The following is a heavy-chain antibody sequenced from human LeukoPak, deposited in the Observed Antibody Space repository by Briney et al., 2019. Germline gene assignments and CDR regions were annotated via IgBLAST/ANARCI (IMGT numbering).Heavy chain of an antibody. CDR1: GFIFRSYS. J-gene: IGHJ3*02. V-gene: IGHV3-48*02. CDR3: AREGFYGGFDI. CDR2: INTGGIAT. Sequence: GGSLRLSCAASGFIFRSYSMIWVRQAPGKGLEWVSYINTGGIATSYADSVKGRFTISRDNAKISLNLQMNSLRDEDTAVCYCAREGFYGGFDIWGQGTMVTVSS. D-gene: IGHD4/OR15-4a*01.